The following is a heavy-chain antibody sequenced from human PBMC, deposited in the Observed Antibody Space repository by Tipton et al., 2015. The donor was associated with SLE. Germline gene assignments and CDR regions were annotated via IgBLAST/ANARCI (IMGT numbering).Heavy chain of an antibody. V-gene: IGHV4-31*02. CDR2: IYYGGGT. J-gene: IGHJ5*02. CDR1: GDSISNGDDY. Sequence: RSLRLSCTVSGDSISNGDDYWSWIRQPPGKGLEWIGNIYYGGGTYYNPSLESRVTISLDTSKNQFSLKLNSVTAADTAVYYCARSTDQNWFDPWGQGTLVTVSS. D-gene: IGHD2-2*01. CDR3: ARSTDQNWFDP.